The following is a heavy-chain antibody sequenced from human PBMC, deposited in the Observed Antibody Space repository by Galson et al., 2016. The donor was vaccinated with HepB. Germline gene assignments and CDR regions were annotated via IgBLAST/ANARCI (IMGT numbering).Heavy chain of an antibody. J-gene: IGHJ6*03. Sequence: SLRLSCAASGFTFSTYYMLWIRQAPGKGLEWIAYMSSNSIFTNYPDSVKGRFTISRDNAENSPYLQMNSLRAEDTAVYYCARVPGPYFYYMDVWGKGTTVTVSS. V-gene: IGHV3-11*06. CDR2: MSSNSIFT. CDR1: GFTFSTYY. CDR3: ARVPGPYFYYMDV.